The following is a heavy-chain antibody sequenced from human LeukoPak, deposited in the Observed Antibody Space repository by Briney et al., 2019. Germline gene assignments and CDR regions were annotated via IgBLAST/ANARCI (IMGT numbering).Heavy chain of an antibody. J-gene: IGHJ4*02. Sequence: SETLSLTCPVSGGSISSYYWSWIRQPPGKGLEWIGYNSYSGNTNYNPSLKSRVTISVDTSKNHFSLNLRSVTAADTAVYYCARVGSGSFDYWGQGTLVTVSS. CDR1: GGSISSYY. D-gene: IGHD1-26*01. CDR2: NSYSGNT. V-gene: IGHV4-59*01. CDR3: ARVGSGSFDY.